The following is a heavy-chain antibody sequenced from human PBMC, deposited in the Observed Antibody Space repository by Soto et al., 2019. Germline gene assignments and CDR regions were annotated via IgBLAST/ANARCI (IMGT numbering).Heavy chain of an antibody. J-gene: IGHJ4*02. CDR3: VHRTTVTSDDY. D-gene: IGHD4-17*01. CDR1: GFSLTTNRVV. Sequence: PTLVNPTQTLTLTCTFSGFSLTTNRVVVGWVRQPPGKAPSWLAFIYGDDDKRYSPSLWSRLTITKDTSKNQVGLTMTNLDPVDTATYYCVHRTTVTSDDYWGRGTLVTVSS. CDR2: IYGDDDK. V-gene: IGHV2-5*02.